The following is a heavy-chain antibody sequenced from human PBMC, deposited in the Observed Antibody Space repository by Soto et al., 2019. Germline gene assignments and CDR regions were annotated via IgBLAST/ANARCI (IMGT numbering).Heavy chain of an antibody. D-gene: IGHD4-17*01. CDR1: GGSISSYY. V-gene: IGHV4-59*01. J-gene: IGHJ4*02. CDR3: AREAMTTVTGTKYYFDY. Sequence: SETLSLTCTVSGGSISSYYWSWIRQPPGKGLEWIGYIYYSGSTNYNPSLKSRVTISVDTSKNQFSLKLSSVTAADTAVYYCAREAMTTVTGTKYYFDYWGQGTLVTVSS. CDR2: IYYSGST.